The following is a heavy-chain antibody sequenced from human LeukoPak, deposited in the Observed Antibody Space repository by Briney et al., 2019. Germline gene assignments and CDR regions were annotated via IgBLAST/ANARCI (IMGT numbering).Heavy chain of an antibody. CDR2: INHSGST. V-gene: IGHV4-38-2*02. D-gene: IGHD3-10*01. CDR3: ARHPIYLGGWGGIDY. CDR1: NYSISNGYF. J-gene: IGHJ4*02. Sequence: PSETLSLTCSVSNYSISNGYFWGWIRQPPGKGLEWIGEINHSGSTNYNPSLKSRVTISVDTSKNQFSLKLSSVTAADTAVYYCARHPIYLGGWGGIDYWGQGTLVTVSS.